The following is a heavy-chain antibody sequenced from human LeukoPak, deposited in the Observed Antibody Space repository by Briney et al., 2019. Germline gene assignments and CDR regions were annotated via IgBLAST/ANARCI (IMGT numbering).Heavy chain of an antibody. CDR2: IILIFGTA. CDR1: GGTFSSYA. CDR3: ARVPYCGGDCYSYFDY. V-gene: IGHV1-69*13. Sequence: ASVKVSCKASGGTFSSYAISWVRQAPGQGLEWMGGIILIFGTANYAQKFQGRVTITADESTSTAYMELSSLRSEDTAVYYCARVPYCGGDCYSYFDYWGQGTLVTVSS. J-gene: IGHJ4*02. D-gene: IGHD2-21*02.